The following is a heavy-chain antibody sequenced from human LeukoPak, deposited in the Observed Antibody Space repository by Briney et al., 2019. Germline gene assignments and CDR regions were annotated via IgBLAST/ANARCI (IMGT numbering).Heavy chain of an antibody. CDR3: AREWQGGIAAAGTRIEGDY. D-gene: IGHD6-13*01. J-gene: IGHJ4*02. CDR1: GFIVSGYW. Sequence: GGSLRLSCAVSGFIVSGYWMTWVRQAPGKGLEWVANIKQDGSEKNYVDSVKGRFTISRDNAENSLFLQMNSLRVEDTAVYYCAREWQGGIAAAGTRIEGDYWGQGTLVAVSS. V-gene: IGHV3-7*01. CDR2: IKQDGSEK.